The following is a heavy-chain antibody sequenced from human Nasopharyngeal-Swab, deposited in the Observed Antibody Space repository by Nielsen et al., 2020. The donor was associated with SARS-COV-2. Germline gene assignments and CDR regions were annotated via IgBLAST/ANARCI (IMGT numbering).Heavy chain of an antibody. CDR3: ATMVYYYMDV. D-gene: IGHD3-10*01. Sequence: SETLSLTCAVFGGSFSGYYWSWIRHPPGKGLERIGEINHSGSTNYNPSLKNRVTISVDTSKNQFSLKLSSVTAADTAVYYCATMVYYYMDVWGKGTTVTVSS. CDR1: GGSFSGYY. J-gene: IGHJ6*03. CDR2: INHSGST. V-gene: IGHV4-34*01.